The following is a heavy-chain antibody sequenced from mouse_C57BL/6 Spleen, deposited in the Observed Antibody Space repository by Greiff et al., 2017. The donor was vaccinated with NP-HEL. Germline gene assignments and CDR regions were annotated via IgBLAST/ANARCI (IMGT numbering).Heavy chain of an antibody. CDR2: ISSGGDYI. V-gene: IGHV5-9-1*02. D-gene: IGHD1-1*02. CDR1: GFTFSSYA. CDR3: TSLYGGFAY. Sequence: DVHLVESGEGLVKPGGSLKLSCAASGFTFSSYAMSWVRQTPEKRLEWVAYISSGGDYIYYADTVKGRFTISRDNARNTLYLQMSMLKSEDTTMYYCTSLYGGFAYWGQGTLVTVSA. J-gene: IGHJ3*01.